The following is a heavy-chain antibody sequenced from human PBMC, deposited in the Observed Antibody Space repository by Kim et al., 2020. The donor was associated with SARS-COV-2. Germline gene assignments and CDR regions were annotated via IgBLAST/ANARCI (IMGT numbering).Heavy chain of an antibody. V-gene: IGHV4-59*08. D-gene: IGHD6-19*01. Sequence: NYNPSLKSRVTISVDTSKNQFSLKLSSVTAADTAVYYCARLGQWLVPDYWGQGTLVTVSS. J-gene: IGHJ4*02. CDR3: ARLGQWLVPDY.